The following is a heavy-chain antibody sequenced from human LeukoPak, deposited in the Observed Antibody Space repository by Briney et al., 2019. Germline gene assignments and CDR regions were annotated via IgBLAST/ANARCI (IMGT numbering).Heavy chain of an antibody. CDR3: AKAALIVVVLTHFDN. Sequence: PGGSLRLSCAASGFTFSSYAMSWVRQAPGKGLDWVSAITGSGDSTYYADSVKGRFTISRDNSKNTLYLQMNSLRAEDTAIYYCAKAALIVVVLTHFDNWGQGTLVTVSS. V-gene: IGHV3-23*01. J-gene: IGHJ4*02. CDR1: GFTFSSYA. CDR2: ITGSGDST. D-gene: IGHD3-22*01.